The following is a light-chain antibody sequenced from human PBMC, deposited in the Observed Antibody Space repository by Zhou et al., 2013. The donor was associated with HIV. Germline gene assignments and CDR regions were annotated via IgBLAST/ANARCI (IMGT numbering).Light chain of an antibody. CDR1: QSISDY. CDR2: AAS. Sequence: GDRVTITCRASQSISDYFNWYQQKPGEAPKLLIYAASRLRSGVPSRFSGSGSGTEVTLTISSLQSEDFATYYCQQTDSFPPTFGQGTKLEIK. V-gene: IGKV1-39*01. J-gene: IGKJ2*01. CDR3: QQTDSFPPT.